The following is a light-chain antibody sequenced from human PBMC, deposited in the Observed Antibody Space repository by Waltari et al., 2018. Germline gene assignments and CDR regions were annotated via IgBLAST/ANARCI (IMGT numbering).Light chain of an antibody. Sequence: VLYSSKNRNYLTCYQKKPGSRPKLLIYWSSIRESGVPDRFSGSGFGTDFTLTISCLQAEDVAVYYCQQYYTTPLTSGGGTKVEIK. CDR2: WSS. CDR3: QQYYTTPLT. CDR1: VLYSSKNRNY. J-gene: IGKJ4*01. V-gene: IGKV4-1*01.